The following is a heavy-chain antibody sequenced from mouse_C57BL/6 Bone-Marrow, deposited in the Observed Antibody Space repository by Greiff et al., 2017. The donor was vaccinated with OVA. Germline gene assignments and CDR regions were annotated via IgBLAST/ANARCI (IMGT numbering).Heavy chain of an antibody. Sequence: VQLQQSGPELVKPGASVKISCKASGYTFTDYYMNWVKQSHGKSLEWIGDINPNNGGTSYNQKFKGKATLTVDKSSSTAYMELRSLTSEDSAVYYSARVIYYDYDWYFDVWGTGTTVTVSS. V-gene: IGHV1-26*01. J-gene: IGHJ1*03. CDR3: ARVIYYDYDWYFDV. CDR2: INPNNGGT. D-gene: IGHD2-4*01. CDR1: GYTFTDYY.